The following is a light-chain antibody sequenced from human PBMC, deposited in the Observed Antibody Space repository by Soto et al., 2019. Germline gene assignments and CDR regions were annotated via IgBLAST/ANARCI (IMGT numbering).Light chain of an antibody. J-gene: IGKJ3*01. CDR3: QQRSNWPLFT. V-gene: IGKV3-11*01. CDR1: QSVSSY. CDR2: DAS. Sequence: EIVLTQSPATLSLSPGERASLSCRASQSVSSYLAWYQQKPGQAPRLLIYDASNRATGIPARFSSSASGTDFTLTISSLEPEDFAGYYCQQRSNWPLFTFGPGTKVDIK.